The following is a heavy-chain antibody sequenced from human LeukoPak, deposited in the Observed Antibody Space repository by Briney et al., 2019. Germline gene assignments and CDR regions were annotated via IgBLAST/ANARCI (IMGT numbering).Heavy chain of an antibody. V-gene: IGHV3-21*01. CDR2: ISSSSSYI. CDR1: GFTFSSYS. D-gene: IGHD3-10*01. J-gene: IGHJ6*02. CDR3: ASCHYGSGSYRWDYYYGMDV. Sequence: PGGSLRLSCAASGFTFSSYSMNWVRQAPGKGLEWVSSISSSSSYIYYADSVKGRFTISRDNAKNSLYLQMNSLRAEDTAVYYCASCHYGSGSYRWDYYYGMDVWGQGTTVTVSS.